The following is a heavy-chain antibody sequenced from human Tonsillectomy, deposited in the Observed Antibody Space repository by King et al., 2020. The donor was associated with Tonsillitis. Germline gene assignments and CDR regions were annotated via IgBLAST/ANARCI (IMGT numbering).Heavy chain of an antibody. D-gene: IGHD2-2*01. V-gene: IGHV4-30-4*01. CDR1: GDSISSGDYY. Sequence: QLQESGPGLVKPSQTLSLTCTVSGDSISSGDYYWTWIRQPPGKGPEWMGYTFYSGSTYYNPSLKSRITISIDPSKNQFSLRLSSVTAADTAVYYCARAPLEKPAAGGDNWGQGTLVTVSS. CDR2: TFYSGST. CDR3: ARAPLEKPAAGGDN. J-gene: IGHJ4*02.